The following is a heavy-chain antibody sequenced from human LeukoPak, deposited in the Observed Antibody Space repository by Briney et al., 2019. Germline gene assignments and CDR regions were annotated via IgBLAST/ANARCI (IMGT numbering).Heavy chain of an antibody. J-gene: IGHJ3*02. CDR1: GFTFSSYA. D-gene: IGHD6-19*01. Sequence: GGSLRLSCAASGFTFSSYAMSWVRQAPGKGLEWVAVISYDGSNKYYADSVKGRFTISRDNSKNTLYLQMNSLRAEDTAVYYCAKEGMHIAVAGRNAFDIWGQGTMVTVSS. V-gene: IGHV3-30*18. CDR2: ISYDGSNK. CDR3: AKEGMHIAVAGRNAFDI.